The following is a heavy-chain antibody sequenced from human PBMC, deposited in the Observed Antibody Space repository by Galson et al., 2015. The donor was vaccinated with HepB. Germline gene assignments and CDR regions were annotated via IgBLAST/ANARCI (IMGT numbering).Heavy chain of an antibody. CDR3: AKDVGSIWNYYGVDV. CDR1: GSTFSSHA. CDR2: ISGSGGGT. Sequence: SLRLSCAASGSTFSSHAMSWVRQAPGKGLEWVSAISGSGGGTYYADSVKGRFTITRDNSKNTLYLQMNSLRAEDTAVYYWAKDVGSIWNYYGVDVWDQGTTVTVS. V-gene: IGHV3-23*01. D-gene: IGHD2-2*01. J-gene: IGHJ6*02.